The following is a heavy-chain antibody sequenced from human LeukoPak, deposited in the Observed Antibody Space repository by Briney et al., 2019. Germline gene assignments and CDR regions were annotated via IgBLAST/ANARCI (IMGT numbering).Heavy chain of an antibody. Sequence: GGSLRLSCAASAFSFSSYSINWVRQAPGKGLEWVSYIGDSGSTKYYADSVRGRFTISRDNDKNSLYLQMNSLRAEDTAVYYCARWRGKSYFDYWGQGTLVTVSS. CDR2: IGDSGSTK. D-gene: IGHD3-10*01. CDR1: AFSFSSYS. CDR3: ARWRGKSYFDY. V-gene: IGHV3-48*01. J-gene: IGHJ4*02.